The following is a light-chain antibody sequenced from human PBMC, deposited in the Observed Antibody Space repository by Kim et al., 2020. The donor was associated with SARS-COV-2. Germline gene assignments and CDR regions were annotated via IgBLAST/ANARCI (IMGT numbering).Light chain of an antibody. CDR3: SSYTSSRTWV. J-gene: IGLJ1*01. Sequence: QSALTQPASVSGSPGQSVTISCTGTSSDVGGYNYVSWYQQHPGKAPKLLIYDVSKRPSGVSNRFSGSKSGNTASLTISGLQAEDEADYYCSSYTSSRTWVVGTGAKVTVL. CDR1: SSDVGGYNY. CDR2: DVS. V-gene: IGLV2-14*01.